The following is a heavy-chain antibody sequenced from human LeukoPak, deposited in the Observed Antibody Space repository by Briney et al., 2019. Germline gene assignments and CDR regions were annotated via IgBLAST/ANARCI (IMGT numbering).Heavy chain of an antibody. CDR3: AIEGIVGASNSFDY. CDR2: IIPIFGTA. V-gene: IGHV1-69*13. Sequence: VASVKVSCKASGGTFSSYAISWVRQAPGQGLEWMGGIIPIFGTANYAQKFQGRVTITADESTSTAYTELSSLRSEDTAVYYCAIEGIVGASNSFDYWGQGTLVTVSS. D-gene: IGHD1-26*01. CDR1: GGTFSSYA. J-gene: IGHJ4*02.